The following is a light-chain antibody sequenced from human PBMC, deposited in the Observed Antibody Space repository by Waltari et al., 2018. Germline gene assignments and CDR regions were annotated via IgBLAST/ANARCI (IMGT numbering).Light chain of an antibody. CDR2: DVR. CDR1: NSHIATYAY. J-gene: IGLJ3*02. V-gene: IGLV2-14*03. Sequence: ALTQSASVSGSPGQSITISCTGTNSHIATYAYVSWFQQLPGKAPKLIIYDVRNRPLGISNRFSGSKSGITASLSISGLLAEDEAYYYCSSYTSSSTWVFGGGTKLTVL. CDR3: SSYTSSSTWV.